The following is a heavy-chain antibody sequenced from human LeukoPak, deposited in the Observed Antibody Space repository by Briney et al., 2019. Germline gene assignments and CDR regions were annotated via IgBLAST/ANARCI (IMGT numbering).Heavy chain of an antibody. Sequence: ASVKVSCKASGYTFTSYYMHWLRQAPGQGLEWMGIINPSGGSTSYAQKFQGRVTMTRDTSTSTVYMELSSLRSEDTAVYHCASLSSGWSSDVDYWGQGTLVTVSS. J-gene: IGHJ4*02. D-gene: IGHD6-19*01. CDR1: GYTFTSYY. CDR2: INPSGGST. CDR3: ASLSSGWSSDVDY. V-gene: IGHV1-46*01.